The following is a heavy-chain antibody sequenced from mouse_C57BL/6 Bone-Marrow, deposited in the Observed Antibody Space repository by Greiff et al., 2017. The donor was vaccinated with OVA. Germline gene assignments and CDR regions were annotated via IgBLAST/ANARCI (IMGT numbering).Heavy chain of an antibody. V-gene: IGHV1-42*01. Sequence: EVQLQQSGPELVKPGASVKISCKASGYSFTGYYMNWVKQSPEKSLEWIGKINPSTGGTTYNQKFKAKATLTVDKSSSTAYMQLKSLTSEDSAVYDCAGYYSNYYYFDYWGQGTTLTVSS. CDR1: GYSFTGYY. CDR2: INPSTGGT. J-gene: IGHJ2*01. CDR3: AGYYSNYYYFDY. D-gene: IGHD2-5*01.